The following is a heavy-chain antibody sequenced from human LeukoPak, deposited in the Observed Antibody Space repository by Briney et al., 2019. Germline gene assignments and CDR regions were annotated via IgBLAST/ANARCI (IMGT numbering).Heavy chain of an antibody. CDR1: GFTFSSYE. CDR2: ISSSGSTI. Sequence: GGSLRLXCAASGFTFSSYEMNWVRQAPGKGLEWVSYISSSGSTIYYADSVKGRFTISRDNAKNSLYLQMNSLRAEDTAVYYCARGSDSSGYYLCLFDYWGQGTLVTVSS. J-gene: IGHJ4*02. D-gene: IGHD3-22*01. V-gene: IGHV3-48*03. CDR3: ARGSDSSGYYLCLFDY.